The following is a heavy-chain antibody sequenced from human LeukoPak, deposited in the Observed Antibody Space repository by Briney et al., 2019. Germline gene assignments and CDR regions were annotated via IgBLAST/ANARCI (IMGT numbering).Heavy chain of an antibody. D-gene: IGHD3-22*01. J-gene: IGHJ4*02. CDR1: GGSISSSSYY. Sequence: SETLSLTCTVSGGSISSSSYYWGWIRQPPGKGLEWIGSIYYSGSTYYNPSLKSRVTISVDTSKNQFSLKLSSVTAADTAVYYCARALHDYYDSSGYYFDYWGQGTLVTVSS. V-gene: IGHV4-39*07. CDR2: IYYSGST. CDR3: ARALHDYYDSSGYYFDY.